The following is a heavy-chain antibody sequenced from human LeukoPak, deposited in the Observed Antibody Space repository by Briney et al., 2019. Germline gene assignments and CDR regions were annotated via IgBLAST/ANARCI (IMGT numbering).Heavy chain of an antibody. CDR2: IIPILGIA. J-gene: IGHJ4*02. V-gene: IGHV1-69*04. CDR1: GGTFSNCA. CDR3: ARGAVSGYGDY. D-gene: IGHD5-18*01. Sequence: SVKVSCKASGGTFSNCAVRWVRQAPGQGLEWMGRIIPILGIANYAQKFQGRVTITADKSTSTAYMELSSLRSEDTAVYYCARGAVSGYGDYWGQGTLVTVSS.